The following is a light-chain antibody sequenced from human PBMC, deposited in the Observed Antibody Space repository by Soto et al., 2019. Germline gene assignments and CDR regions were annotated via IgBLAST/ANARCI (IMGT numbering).Light chain of an antibody. V-gene: IGKV1-39*01. CDR1: ESIRSY. CDR3: QQSCSTPRFT. Sequence: DIQMTQSPSSLSASVGDRVTITCRASESIRSYLNWYQQKPGKSPNLLIHGASTLQSGVPPRFSGSGSGTEVTPTISSLQPEDFGTYYRQQSCSTPRFTFGPGTRVDI. J-gene: IGKJ3*01. CDR2: GAS.